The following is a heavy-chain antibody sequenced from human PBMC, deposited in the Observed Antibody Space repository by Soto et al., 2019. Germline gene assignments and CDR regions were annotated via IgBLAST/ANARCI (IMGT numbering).Heavy chain of an antibody. CDR2: IYQTGSI. CDR3: VRGNDNYDFWNNWSLDP. Sequence: TLSLTCAVSGGSINNNFWSWVRQPPGKGLEWIGEIYQTGSINYNPSLRSRVTISVDKSKNQLSLKVDSVTAADTAFYYYVRGNDNYDFWNNWSLDPWGQGTPVTVSS. V-gene: IGHV4-4*02. D-gene: IGHD3-3*01. J-gene: IGHJ5*02. CDR1: GGSINNNFW.